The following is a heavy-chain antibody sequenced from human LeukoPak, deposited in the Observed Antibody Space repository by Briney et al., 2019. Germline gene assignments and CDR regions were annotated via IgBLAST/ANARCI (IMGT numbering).Heavy chain of an antibody. CDR1: GSTFSRFG. CDR2: IWYDGSNK. CDR3: ARDYYYDSSGYWDYYFDY. Sequence: GGSLRLSCAASGSTFSRFGMHWVRQAPGKGPEWVAVIWYDGSNKYYADSVKGRFTISRDNSKNTLYLEMNSLRAEDTAVYYCARDYYYDSSGYWDYYFDYWGQGTLVSVSS. J-gene: IGHJ4*02. D-gene: IGHD3-22*01. V-gene: IGHV3-33*01.